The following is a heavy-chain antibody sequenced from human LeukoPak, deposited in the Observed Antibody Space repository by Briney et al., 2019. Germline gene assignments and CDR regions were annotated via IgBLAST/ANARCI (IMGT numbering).Heavy chain of an antibody. J-gene: IGHJ6*02. D-gene: IGHD3-3*01. CDR3: ARHDDFWSGYSTVYYVMDV. CDR2: IYYSGST. CDR1: GGSISSGGYY. Sequence: SETLSLTCTVSGGSISSGGYYWSWIRQHPGKGLEWIGYIYYSGSTNYNPSLKSRVTISVDTSKNQFSLKLSSVTAADTAVYYCARHDDFWSGYSTVYYVMDVWGQGTTVTVSS. V-gene: IGHV4-61*08.